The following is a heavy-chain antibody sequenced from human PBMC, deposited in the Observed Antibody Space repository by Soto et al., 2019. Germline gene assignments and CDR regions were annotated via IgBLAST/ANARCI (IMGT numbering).Heavy chain of an antibody. CDR2: IYYSGST. CDR3: ARPVVVAATKYYFDY. CDR1: GGSISSSSYY. D-gene: IGHD2-15*01. V-gene: IGHV4-39*01. J-gene: IGHJ4*02. Sequence: SETLSLTCTVSGGSISSSSYYWGWIRQPPGKGLEWIGSIYYSGSTYYNPSLKSRVTISVDTSKNQFSLKLSSVTAADTAVYYCARPVVVAATKYYFDYWGQGTLVTVSS.